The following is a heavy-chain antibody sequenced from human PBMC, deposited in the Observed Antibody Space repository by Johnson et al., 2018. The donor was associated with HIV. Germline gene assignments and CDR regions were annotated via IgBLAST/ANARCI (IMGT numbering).Heavy chain of an antibody. Sequence: VQLVESGGGLVQPGGSLRLSCAASGFTFSDHYMDLVRQAPGKGLEWVGHIRNKANRYTTEYAASVKGRFTISRDDSKNSLYLQMNSLKTEDTAVYYCAREGGGVLRDFDWSIPRGAFDSWGQGTMVSVSS. CDR2: IRNKANRYTT. CDR1: GFTFSDHY. CDR3: AREGGGVLRDFDWSIPRGAFDS. J-gene: IGHJ3*02. V-gene: IGHV3-72*01. D-gene: IGHD3-9*01.